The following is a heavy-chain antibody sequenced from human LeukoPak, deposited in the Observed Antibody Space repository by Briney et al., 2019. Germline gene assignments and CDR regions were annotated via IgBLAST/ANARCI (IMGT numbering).Heavy chain of an antibody. CDR1: GFTFSSYA. D-gene: IGHD2-2*02. CDR3: ARDQYCSSTSCYTSDYGMDV. J-gene: IGHJ6*02. CDR2: ISGSGGST. Sequence: GSLRLSCAASGFTFSSYAMSWVRQAPGKGLEWVSAISGSGGSTYYADSVKGRFTISRDNSKNTLYLQMNSLRAEDTAVYYCARDQYCSSTSCYTSDYGMDVWGQGTTVTVSS. V-gene: IGHV3-23*01.